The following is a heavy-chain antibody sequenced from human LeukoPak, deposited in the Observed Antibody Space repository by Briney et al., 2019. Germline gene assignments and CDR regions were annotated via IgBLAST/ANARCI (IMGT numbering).Heavy chain of an antibody. CDR2: INHSGST. Sequence: TSETLSLTCTVSGGSISSGGYYWSWIRQPPGKGLEWIGEINHSGSTNYNPSLKSRVTISVDTSKNQFSLKLSSVTAADTAVYYCARHVRYCSSTSCYSVYAFDIWGQGTMVTVSS. CDR1: GGSISSGGYY. CDR3: ARHVRYCSSTSCYSVYAFDI. D-gene: IGHD2-2*01. V-gene: IGHV4-39*01. J-gene: IGHJ3*02.